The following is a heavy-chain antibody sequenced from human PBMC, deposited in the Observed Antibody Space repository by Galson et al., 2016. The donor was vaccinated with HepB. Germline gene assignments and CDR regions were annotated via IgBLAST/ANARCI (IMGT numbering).Heavy chain of an antibody. Sequence: SLRLSCAASGFSITNYGLHWVRQAPGKGLEWVAIIWYDGSNKYYADSVRGRVTISRDNSKNTLYLQLNSLRAGDTAVYYCARYSDYRGEHYFFGMDVWGQGTTVTVSS. V-gene: IGHV3-33*01. CDR2: IWYDGSNK. CDR3: ARYSDYRGEHYFFGMDV. D-gene: IGHD4-23*01. J-gene: IGHJ6*02. CDR1: GFSITNYG.